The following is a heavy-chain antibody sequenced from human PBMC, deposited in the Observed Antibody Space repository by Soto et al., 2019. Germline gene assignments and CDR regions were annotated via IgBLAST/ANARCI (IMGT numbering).Heavy chain of an antibody. Sequence: QVELQESGPRLVRPSATLYLTCTVSGGSMSGYHCSWVRQPAGKGLEWIGRVHSTGSTDYNPSVESRITVSRDTSKKQFSLKLSAVTAADTALYVCARDSVSLTLFDYWGQGILVTVS. J-gene: IGHJ4*02. CDR3: ARDSVSLTLFDY. D-gene: IGHD3-10*01. CDR1: GGSMSGYH. V-gene: IGHV4-4*07. CDR2: VHSTGST.